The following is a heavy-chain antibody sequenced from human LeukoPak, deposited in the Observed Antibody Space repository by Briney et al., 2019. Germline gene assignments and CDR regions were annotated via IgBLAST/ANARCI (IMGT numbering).Heavy chain of an antibody. V-gene: IGHV3-23*01. CDR3: AKELVPYCTGGSCYKGFDS. J-gene: IGHJ4*02. CDR2: ISGSGGST. CDR1: GFTFSSYA. D-gene: IGHD2-15*01. Sequence: GGSLRLSCAASGFTFSSYAMSWVRQAPGKGLEWVSAISGSGGSTYYADSVKGRFTISRDNSKNTLYLQMSSLRAEDTAVYYCAKELVPYCTGGSCYKGFDSWGQGTLVTVSS.